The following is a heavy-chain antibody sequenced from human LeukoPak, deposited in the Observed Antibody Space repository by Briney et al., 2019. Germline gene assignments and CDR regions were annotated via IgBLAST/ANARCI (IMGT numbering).Heavy chain of an antibody. Sequence: PSETLSLTCAVSGYSISSGCYWGWVRQPPGKGLEWIGSIYHSGSTYHNPSLKSRVTISVDTSKNQFSLKLSSVTAADTAVYYCARGVVVVPAAYPWFDPWGQGTLVTVSS. CDR1: GYSISSGCY. CDR3: ARGVVVVPAAYPWFDP. D-gene: IGHD2-2*01. CDR2: IYHSGST. V-gene: IGHV4-38-2*01. J-gene: IGHJ5*02.